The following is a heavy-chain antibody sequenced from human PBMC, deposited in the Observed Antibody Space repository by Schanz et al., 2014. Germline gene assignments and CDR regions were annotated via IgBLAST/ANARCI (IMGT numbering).Heavy chain of an antibody. CDR1: GFTFSTYA. D-gene: IGHD1-26*01. CDR2: ITTGGNT. CDR3: SKSEQGRRSDDS. V-gene: IGHV3-23*04. J-gene: IGHJ5*01. Sequence: EVRLVESGGALVQPGGSLRLSCSASGFTFSTYAMSWARQTPGKGLEWVSTITTGGNTYYRDSVKGRFIVSRDNSNNTLYLEMNRMRGDDTAVCYCSKSEQGRRSDDSWGQGTLVTVSS.